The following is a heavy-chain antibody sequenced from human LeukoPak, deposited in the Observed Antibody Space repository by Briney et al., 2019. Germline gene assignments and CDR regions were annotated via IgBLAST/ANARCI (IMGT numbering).Heavy chain of an antibody. CDR3: ARDRLGRIRGYSGYDSGY. CDR1: GYTFTSYG. J-gene: IGHJ4*02. CDR2: ISAYNGNT. D-gene: IGHD5-12*01. Sequence: ASVKVSCKASGYTFTSYGISWVRQAPGQGLEWMGWISAYNGNTNYEQKLQGRVTMTTDTSTSTAYMELRSLRSDDTAVYYCARDRLGRIRGYSGYDSGYWGQGTLVTVSS. V-gene: IGHV1-18*04.